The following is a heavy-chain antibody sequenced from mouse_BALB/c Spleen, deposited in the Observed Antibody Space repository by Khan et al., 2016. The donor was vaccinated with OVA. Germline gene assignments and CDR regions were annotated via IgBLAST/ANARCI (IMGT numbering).Heavy chain of an antibody. D-gene: IGHD3-1*01. CDR2: IRYDGSN. Sequence: EVQLQESGPGLVKPTQSLSLTCSVTGYSITSGYFWNWIRQFPGNKLEWVGYIRYDGSNNYNPSLKNRISITRDTSKNQFFLKLNSVTTEDTATLYCARGGSSGPAWFAYWGQGTLVTVSA. CDR1: GYSITSGYF. J-gene: IGHJ3*01. V-gene: IGHV3-6*02. CDR3: ARGGSSGPAWFAY.